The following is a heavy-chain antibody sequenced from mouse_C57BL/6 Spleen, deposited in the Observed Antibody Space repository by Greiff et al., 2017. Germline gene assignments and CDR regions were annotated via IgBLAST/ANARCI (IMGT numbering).Heavy chain of an antibody. V-gene: IGHV1-82*01. Sequence: QVQLKQSGPELVKPGASVKISCKASGYAFSSSWMNWVKQRPGKGLEWIGRIYPGDGDTNYNGKFKGKATLTADKSSSTAYMQLSSLTSEDSAVYFCASPYYIVSGYAMDYWGQGTSVTVSS. CDR1: GYAFSSSW. CDR3: ASPYYIVSGYAMDY. CDR2: IYPGDGDT. J-gene: IGHJ4*01. D-gene: IGHD2-12*01.